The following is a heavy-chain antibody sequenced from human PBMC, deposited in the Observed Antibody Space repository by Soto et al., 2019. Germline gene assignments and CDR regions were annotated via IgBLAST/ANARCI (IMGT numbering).Heavy chain of an antibody. CDR3: ARVPYDILTGYYNHKLNWFDP. CDR1: GGSFSGYY. D-gene: IGHD3-9*01. J-gene: IGHJ5*02. V-gene: IGHV4-34*01. Sequence: SETLSLTCAVYGGSFSGYYWSWIRQPPGKGLEWIGEINHSGSTNYNPSLKSRVTISVDTSKNQFSLKLSSVTAADTAVYYCARVPYDILTGYYNHKLNWFDPWGQGTLVTVSS. CDR2: INHSGST.